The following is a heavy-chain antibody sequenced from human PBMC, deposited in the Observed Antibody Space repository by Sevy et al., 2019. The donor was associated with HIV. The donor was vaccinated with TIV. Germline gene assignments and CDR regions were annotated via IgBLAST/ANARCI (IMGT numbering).Heavy chain of an antibody. CDR2: IYYSGST. CDR3: ARLKAKSGSYSDY. CDR1: GGSISSSSYY. V-gene: IGHV4-39*01. D-gene: IGHD1-26*01. Sequence: SETLSLTCTVSGGSISSSSYYWGWIRQPPGKGLEWIGSIYYSGSTYYNPSLKSRVTISVDTSKNQFSLKLSSVTAAGTAVYYCARLKAKSGSYSDYWGQGTLVTVSS. J-gene: IGHJ4*02.